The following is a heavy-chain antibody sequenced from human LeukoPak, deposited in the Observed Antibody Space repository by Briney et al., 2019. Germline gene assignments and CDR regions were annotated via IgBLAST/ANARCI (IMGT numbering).Heavy chain of an antibody. D-gene: IGHD4-23*01. CDR2: IFYSGST. V-gene: IGHV4-39*01. CDR3: ARHAPGMTTVVTCYFDY. CDR1: GGSISSSSYY. Sequence: SETLSLTCTVSGGSISSSSYYWGWTRQPPGKGLEGIVSIFYSGSTYYNPSLKSRVTISVEMSQNQFSLRLSSVTAADTAVYYCARHAPGMTTVVTCYFDYWGQGTLVTVSS. J-gene: IGHJ4*02.